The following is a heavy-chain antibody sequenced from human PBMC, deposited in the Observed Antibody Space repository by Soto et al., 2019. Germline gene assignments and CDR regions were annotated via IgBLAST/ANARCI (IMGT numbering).Heavy chain of an antibody. D-gene: IGHD7-27*01. Sequence: SVKVSCKASGGTFSSYATSWVRQAPGQGLEWMGGIIPIFGTANYAQKFQGRVTITADESTSTAYMELSSLRSEDTAVYYCARANIPLGDTFDIWGQGTMVTVSS. CDR2: IIPIFGTA. J-gene: IGHJ3*02. V-gene: IGHV1-69*13. CDR1: GGTFSSYA. CDR3: ARANIPLGDTFDI.